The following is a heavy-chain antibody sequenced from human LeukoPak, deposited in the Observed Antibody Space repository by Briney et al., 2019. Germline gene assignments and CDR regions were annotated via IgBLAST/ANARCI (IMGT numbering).Heavy chain of an antibody. CDR1: GFPFSDYG. Sequence: PGGSLRLSCAASGFPFSDYGMYWVRQAPGKGLEWVSDISGSGGRTYYVDSVKGRFTISRDNGKNMLYLQMNSLRAEDTAVYYCAKGPRTVRFGDRHKGIFDYWGQGTLVTVSS. D-gene: IGHD3-10*01. CDR3: AKGPRTVRFGDRHKGIFDY. J-gene: IGHJ4*02. CDR2: ISGSGGRT. V-gene: IGHV3-23*01.